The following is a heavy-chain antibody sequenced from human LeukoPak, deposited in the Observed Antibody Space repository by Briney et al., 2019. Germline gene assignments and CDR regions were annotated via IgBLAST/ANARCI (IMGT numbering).Heavy chain of an antibody. CDR1: GYTFTGYY. V-gene: IGHV1-2*02. J-gene: IGHJ4*02. CDR3: ARSGFRIAAAGTQSSFDY. Sequence: GASVKVSCKASGYTFTGYYMHWVRQAPGQGLEWMGWINPNSGGTNYAQKFQGRVTMTRDTSISTAYMELSRLRSDDTAVYYCARSGFRIAAAGTQSSFDYWGQGTLVTVSS. CDR2: INPNSGGT. D-gene: IGHD6-13*01.